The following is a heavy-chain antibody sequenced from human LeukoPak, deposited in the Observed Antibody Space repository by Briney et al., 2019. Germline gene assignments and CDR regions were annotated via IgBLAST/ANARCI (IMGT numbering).Heavy chain of an antibody. CDR2: FDPEDGDT. CDR3: ATGYSSSWLPYYFDY. D-gene: IGHD6-13*01. V-gene: IGHV1-24*01. J-gene: IGHJ4*02. Sequence: ASVKVSCKVSGYTLTELSMHWVRQAPGKGLEWMGGFDPEDGDTIYAQKFQGRVTMTEDTSTDTAYMELSSLRSEDTAVYYCATGYSSSWLPYYFDYWGQGTLVTVSS. CDR1: GYTLTELS.